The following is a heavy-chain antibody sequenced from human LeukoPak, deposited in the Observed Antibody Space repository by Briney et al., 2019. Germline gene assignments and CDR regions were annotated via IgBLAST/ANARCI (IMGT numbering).Heavy chain of an antibody. CDR1: GFTFSSYS. D-gene: IGHD3-22*01. J-gene: IGHJ4*02. CDR2: ISSSSSYI. V-gene: IGHV3-21*01. CDR3: ARDSPNDSSGPYDH. Sequence: GGSLRLSCAASGFTFSSYSMNWVRQAPGKGLEWVSSISSSSSYIYYADSVKGRFTISRDNAKNSLYLQMNSLRAEDTAVYYCARDSPNDSSGPYDHWGQGTLVTVSS.